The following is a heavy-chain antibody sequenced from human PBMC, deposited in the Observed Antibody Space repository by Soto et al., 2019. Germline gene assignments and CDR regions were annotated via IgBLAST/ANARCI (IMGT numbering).Heavy chain of an antibody. V-gene: IGHV3-30-3*01. CDR1: GFTFSSYA. CDR3: ARDHDYGAYYYYYGMDV. J-gene: IGHJ6*02. Sequence: GGSLRLSCAASGFTFSSYAIHWVRQAPGKGLEWVAVISYDGSNKYYADSVKGRFTISRDNSKNTLYLQMNSLRAEDTAVYYCARDHDYGAYYYYYGMDVWGQGTTVTVSS. D-gene: IGHD4-17*01. CDR2: ISYDGSNK.